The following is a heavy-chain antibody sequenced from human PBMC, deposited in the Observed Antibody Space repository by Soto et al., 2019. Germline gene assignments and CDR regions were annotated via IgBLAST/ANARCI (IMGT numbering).Heavy chain of an antibody. J-gene: IGHJ4*02. CDR2: IRSKANNYAT. Sequence: PGGSLRLSCAASGFTFSNSAIHWVRQAPGKGLEWVGRIRSKANNYATTYATSVKGRFTISRDDSKNTAYLQMSSLKTEDTAMYYRTRTNLMYWGLGTLVTVSS. D-gene: IGHD2-8*01. CDR1: GFTFSNSA. V-gene: IGHV3-73*01. CDR3: TRTNLMY.